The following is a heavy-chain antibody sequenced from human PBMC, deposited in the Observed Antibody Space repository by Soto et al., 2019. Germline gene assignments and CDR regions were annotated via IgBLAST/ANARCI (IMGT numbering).Heavy chain of an antibody. CDR2: IYSGGTT. V-gene: IGHV3-66*01. J-gene: IGHJ5*02. CDR3: ARNGDSSDYRGWFDP. CDR1: GFTLNSKY. Sequence: PGGSLRLSCAASGFTLNSKYISRVPQGPRKGLGWVSVIYSGGTTYCADSVKGRFTISRDNSKNTLYLQMNSLRAEDTAVYYCARNGDSSDYRGWFDPWGQGTLVTVSS. D-gene: IGHD3-22*01.